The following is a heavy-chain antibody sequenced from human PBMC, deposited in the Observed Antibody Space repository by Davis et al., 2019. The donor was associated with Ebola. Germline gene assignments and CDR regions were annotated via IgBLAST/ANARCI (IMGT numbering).Heavy chain of an antibody. CDR1: GFTFSSYA. D-gene: IGHD1-26*01. Sequence: GESLKISCAASGFTFSSYAMSWVRQAPGKGLEWVSAISGSGGSTYYADSVKGRFTISRDNAKNTLYLQMNSLRAEDTAVYYCARGHGSSPDNWFDPWGQGTLVTVSS. V-gene: IGHV3-23*01. CDR2: ISGSGGST. J-gene: IGHJ5*02. CDR3: ARGHGSSPDNWFDP.